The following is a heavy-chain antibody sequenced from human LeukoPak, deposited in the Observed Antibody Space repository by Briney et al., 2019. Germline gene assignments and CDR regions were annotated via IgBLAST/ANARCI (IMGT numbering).Heavy chain of an antibody. Sequence: PSETLSPTCTVSGGSISSSSYYWGWIRQPPGKGLEWIGSIYYSGSTYYNPSLKSRVTISVDTSKNQFSLKLSSVTAADTAVYYCARQVYSGYDFYESWGQGTLVTVSS. CDR1: GGSISSSSYY. D-gene: IGHD5-12*01. J-gene: IGHJ5*02. V-gene: IGHV4-39*01. CDR3: ARQVYSGYDFYES. CDR2: IYYSGST.